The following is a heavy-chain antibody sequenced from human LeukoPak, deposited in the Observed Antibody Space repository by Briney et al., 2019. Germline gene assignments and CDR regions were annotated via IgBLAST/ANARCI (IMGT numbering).Heavy chain of an antibody. CDR1: GFTFSSYG. D-gene: IGHD6-13*01. V-gene: IGHV3-33*06. Sequence: GGCLRLSCAASGFTFSSYGMHWVRQAPGKGLEWVAVIWYDGSNKYYADSVKGRFTISRDNSKNTLYLQMNSLRAEDTAVYYCAKVGPGIAAAGTHFGAFDIWGQGTMVTVSS. CDR2: IWYDGSNK. CDR3: AKVGPGIAAAGTHFGAFDI. J-gene: IGHJ3*02.